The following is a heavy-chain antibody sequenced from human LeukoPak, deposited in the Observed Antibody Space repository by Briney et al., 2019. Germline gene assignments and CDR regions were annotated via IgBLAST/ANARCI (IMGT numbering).Heavy chain of an antibody. Sequence: PSETLSLTCTVSGGSISSYYWSWIRQPPGKGLEWIGYIYYSGSTNYNPSLKSRVTISVDTSKNQFSLKLSSVTAADTAVYYCARVSRISSDFWSGYYTSFNYFDYWGQGTLVTVSS. CDR2: IYYSGST. CDR1: GGSISSYY. V-gene: IGHV4-59*01. J-gene: IGHJ4*02. D-gene: IGHD3-3*01. CDR3: ARVSRISSDFWSGYYTSFNYFDY.